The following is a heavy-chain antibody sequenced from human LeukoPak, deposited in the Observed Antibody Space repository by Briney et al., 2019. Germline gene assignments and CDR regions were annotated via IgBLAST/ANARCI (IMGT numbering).Heavy chain of an antibody. V-gene: IGHV1-2*02. CDR2: INPNSGGT. J-gene: IGHJ4*02. CDR3: ARPDYDFWSGNYPYYFDY. Sequence: ASVRVSCTAFGYTFTGYYMHWVRQAPGQGLEWMGWINPNSGGTNYAQKFRGRVTMTRDTSISTAYMELSRLRSDDTAVYYCARPDYDFWSGNYPYYFDYWGQGTLVTVSS. CDR1: GYTFTGYY. D-gene: IGHD3-3*01.